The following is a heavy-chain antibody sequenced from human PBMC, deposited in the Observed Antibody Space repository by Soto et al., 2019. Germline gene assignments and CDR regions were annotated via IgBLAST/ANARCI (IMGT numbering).Heavy chain of an antibody. D-gene: IGHD3-22*01. CDR2: ISGSTATI. J-gene: IGHJ3*01. CDR1: GFSFSSYA. Sequence: EVQLLESGGGLVQPGGSLRLSCTASGFSFSSYAMSWVRQAPGKGLEWVSVISGSTATIHYADSVKGRFTISRDNSKNTLDLQMKSMRAEDTAVYYCARGRKGYHDSYGSPCTFDVWGQGTMVTVSP. CDR3: ARGRKGYHDSYGSPCTFDV. V-gene: IGHV3-23*01.